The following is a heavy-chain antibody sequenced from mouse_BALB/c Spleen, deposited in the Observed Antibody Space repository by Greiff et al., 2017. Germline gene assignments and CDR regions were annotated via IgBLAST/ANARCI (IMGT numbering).Heavy chain of an antibody. CDR1: GFTFSSFG. Sequence: EVKVVESGGGLVQPGGSRKLSCAASGFTFSSFGMHWVRQAPEKGLEWVAYISSGSSTIYYADTVKGRFTISRDNPKNTLFLQMTSLRSEDTAMYYCARVWLRGAMDYWGQGTSVTVSS. CDR2: ISSGSSTI. V-gene: IGHV5-17*02. D-gene: IGHD2-2*01. CDR3: ARVWLRGAMDY. J-gene: IGHJ4*01.